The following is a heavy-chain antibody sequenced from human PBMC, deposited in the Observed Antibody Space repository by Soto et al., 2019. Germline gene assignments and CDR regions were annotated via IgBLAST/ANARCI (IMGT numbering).Heavy chain of an antibody. CDR1: GITFSSYG. CDR3: ARVYSSGWYGVLLFDY. CDR2: IWYDGSNK. V-gene: IGHV3-33*01. D-gene: IGHD6-19*01. J-gene: IGHJ4*02. Sequence: QVQLVESGGGVVQPGRSLRLSCAASGITFSSYGMHWVRQAPGKGLEWVAVIWYDGSNKYYADSVKGRFTISRDNSKNTVYLQMNSLRAEDTAVYSCARVYSSGWYGVLLFDYWGQGTLVTVSS.